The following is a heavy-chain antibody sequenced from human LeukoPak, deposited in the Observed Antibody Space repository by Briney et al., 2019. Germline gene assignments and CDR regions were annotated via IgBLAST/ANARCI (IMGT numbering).Heavy chain of an antibody. CDR2: IYHSGST. CDR1: GGSISSGGYY. J-gene: IGHJ5*02. CDR3: ARNRQPLGWFDP. D-gene: IGHD2/OR15-2a*01. Sequence: SETLSLTCTVSGGSISSGGYYWSWIRQLPGKGLEWIGYIYHSGSTYYNPSLKSRVTISVDRSKNQFSLKLSSVTAADTAVYYCARNRQPLGWFDPWGQGTLVTVSS. V-gene: IGHV4-30-2*01.